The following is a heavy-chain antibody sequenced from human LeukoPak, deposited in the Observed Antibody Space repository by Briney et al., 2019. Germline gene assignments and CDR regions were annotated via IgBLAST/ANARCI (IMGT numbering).Heavy chain of an antibody. Sequence: ASVKVSCKASGYTFTGYYMHWVRQAPGQGLEWMGWINPNSGGTNYAQKFQGRVTMTRDTSISTAYMELSRLRSDDTAVYYCASLGLGDSSGYYSDYWGQGTLATVSS. CDR1: GYTFTGYY. D-gene: IGHD3-22*01. CDR2: INPNSGGT. V-gene: IGHV1-2*02. CDR3: ASLGLGDSSGYYSDY. J-gene: IGHJ4*02.